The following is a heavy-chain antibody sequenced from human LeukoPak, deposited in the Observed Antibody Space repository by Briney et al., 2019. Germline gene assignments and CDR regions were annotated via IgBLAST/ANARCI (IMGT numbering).Heavy chain of an antibody. D-gene: IGHD3-22*01. CDR3: ARVWYTYYYDSSGYFDAFDI. J-gene: IGHJ3*02. V-gene: IGHV4-39*07. CDR1: GGSISSSSYY. Sequence: PSETLSLTCTVSGGSISSSSYYWGWIRQPPGKGLEWIGSIYYSGSTYYNPSLKSRVTISVDTSKNQFSLKLSSVTAADTAVYYCARVWYTYYYDSSGYFDAFDIWGQGTMVTVSS. CDR2: IYYSGST.